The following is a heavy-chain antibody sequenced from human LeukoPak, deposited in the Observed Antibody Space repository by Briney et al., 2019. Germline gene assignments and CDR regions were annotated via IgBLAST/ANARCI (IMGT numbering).Heavy chain of an antibody. CDR1: GGSIRSYY. CDR2: IYTTGAT. D-gene: IGHD4-11*01. CDR3: GRQGYTASHYFLDF. V-gene: IGHV4-4*07. J-gene: IGHJ4*01. Sequence: SETLSLTCDVSGGSIRSYYWGWVRQPAGKGLEWIGRIYTTGATNLNPSLKSRLTMSVDTSKNQFSLKLTSVTAADMAVYFCGRQGYTASHYFLDFWSQGTLVAVSS.